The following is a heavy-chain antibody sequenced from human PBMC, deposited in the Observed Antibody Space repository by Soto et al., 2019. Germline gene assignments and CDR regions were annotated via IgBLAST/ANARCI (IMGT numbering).Heavy chain of an antibody. CDR1: GDTFTSYD. Sequence: QVQLVQSGAEVKKPGASVKVSCKASGDTFTSYDINWVRQATGQGLEWMGWMNPKSGNTGYAQKFQGRVNMTRNTSISTAYMELSSLRSEDTAMYYCARGSACSGGRCYSSDFDYWGQGTLVTVSS. V-gene: IGHV1-8*02. J-gene: IGHJ4*02. CDR2: MNPKSGNT. D-gene: IGHD2-15*01. CDR3: ARGSACSGGRCYSSDFDY.